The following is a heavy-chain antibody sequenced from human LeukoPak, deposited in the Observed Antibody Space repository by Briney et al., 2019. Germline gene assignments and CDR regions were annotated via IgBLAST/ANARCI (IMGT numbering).Heavy chain of an antibody. CDR3: ARGMGLYNWNDSGFDY. Sequence: ASVKVSFKASGYTFTIYGISWVRQAPGQGLEWMGWISAYNGNTNYAQKLQGRVTMTTDTSTSTAYMELRSLRSDDTAVYYCARGMGLYNWNDSGFDYWGQGTLVTVSS. J-gene: IGHJ4*02. V-gene: IGHV1-18*01. CDR2: ISAYNGNT. CDR1: GYTFTIYG. D-gene: IGHD1-1*01.